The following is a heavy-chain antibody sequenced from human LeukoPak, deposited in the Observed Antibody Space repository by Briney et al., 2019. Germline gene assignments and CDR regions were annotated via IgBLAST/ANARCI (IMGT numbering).Heavy chain of an antibody. D-gene: IGHD6-19*01. Sequence: PGGSLRLSCAASGFTFSSYSMNWVRQAPGKGLEWVSYISSSSSTIYYADSVKGRFTISRDNAKNSLYLQMNSLRAEDTAVYYCARGPRIAVAGYQLDYWGQGTLVTVSS. J-gene: IGHJ4*02. CDR1: GFTFSSYS. CDR3: ARGPRIAVAGYQLDY. V-gene: IGHV3-48*01. CDR2: ISSSSSTI.